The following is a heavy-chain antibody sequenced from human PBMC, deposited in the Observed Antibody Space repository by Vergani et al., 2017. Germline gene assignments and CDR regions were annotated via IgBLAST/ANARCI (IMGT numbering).Heavy chain of an antibody. J-gene: IGHJ6*03. D-gene: IGHD4-17*01. V-gene: IGHV1-18*01. Sequence: QVQLVQSGAEVKKPGASVKVSCKASGYTFTSYGISWVRQAPGQGLEWMGWISAYNGNTNYAQKLQGRVTMTTDTSTSTAYMELRSLRSDDTAVYYCARAFCPVTTTYYYYYYMDVWGKGTTVTVSS. CDR2: ISAYNGNT. CDR3: ARAFCPVTTTYYYYYYMDV. CDR1: GYTFTSYG.